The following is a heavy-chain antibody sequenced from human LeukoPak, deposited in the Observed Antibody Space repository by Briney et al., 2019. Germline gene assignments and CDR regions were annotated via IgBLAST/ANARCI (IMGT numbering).Heavy chain of an antibody. D-gene: IGHD2-15*01. CDR3: ARDPCSGGSCSSQWFDP. CDR1: GFTVSSNY. J-gene: IGHJ5*02. Sequence: GGSLSLFCAASGFTVSSNYMSWVRQAPGKGLEWVSVIYSGGSTYYADSVKGRFTISRDNSKNTLYLQMNSLRAEDTAVYYCARDPCSGGSCSSQWFDPWGQGTLVTVSS. V-gene: IGHV3-66*01. CDR2: IYSGGST.